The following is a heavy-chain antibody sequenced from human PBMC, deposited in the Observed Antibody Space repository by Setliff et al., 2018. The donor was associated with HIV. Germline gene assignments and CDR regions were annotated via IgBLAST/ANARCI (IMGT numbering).Heavy chain of an antibody. V-gene: IGHV4-39*01. CDR1: GGLISSGSYY. Sequence: SETLSLTCNVPGGLISSGSYYWSWIRQPPGKGLEWIGEINHSGSTNYNPSLESRVTLAMDTSKNQVSLKLNSGTAADTAVYLCVRHLSAMATVDYWGQGALDTVSS. CDR3: VRHLSAMATVDY. D-gene: IGHD6-25*01. CDR2: INHSGST. J-gene: IGHJ4*02.